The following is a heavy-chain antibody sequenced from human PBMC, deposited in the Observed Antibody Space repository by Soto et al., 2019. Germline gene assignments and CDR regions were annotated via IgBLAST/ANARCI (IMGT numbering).Heavy chain of an antibody. Sequence: GGSLRLSCAASGFTFSSYAMSWVRQAPGKGLEWVSAISGSGGSTYYAGSVKGRFTISRNNSKNTLYLQMNSLRAEDTAVYYCAKGGDDCSGGTCYYYYYGMDVWGQGTTVTVSS. J-gene: IGHJ6*02. CDR1: GFTFSSYA. CDR2: ISGSGGST. CDR3: AKGGDDCSGGTCYYYYYGMDV. V-gene: IGHV3-23*01. D-gene: IGHD2-15*01.